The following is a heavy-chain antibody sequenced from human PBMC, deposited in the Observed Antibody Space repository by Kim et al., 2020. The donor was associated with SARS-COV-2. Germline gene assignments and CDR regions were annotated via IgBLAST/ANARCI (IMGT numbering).Heavy chain of an antibody. D-gene: IGHD2-2*01. Sequence: SVKGRFTISRDNSKNSLYLQMNSLRTEDTALYYCAKDFVVVRKYYYGMDVWGQGTTVTVSS. V-gene: IGHV3-43*01. CDR3: AKDFVVVRKYYYGMDV. J-gene: IGHJ6*02.